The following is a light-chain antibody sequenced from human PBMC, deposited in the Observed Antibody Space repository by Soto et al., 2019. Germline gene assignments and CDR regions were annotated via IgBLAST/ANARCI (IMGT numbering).Light chain of an antibody. CDR1: QSISNH. CDR3: QQSYSSPPT. Sequence: DMQMTQSPSSLSASVEDRVIITCRASQSISNHLNWYQQKPGKAPKLLIFAASSLQSGLPSRFSGSRSGPDFTLTISSLQPEEFATYYCQQSYSSPPTFGQGTKVDIK. V-gene: IGKV1-39*01. CDR2: AAS. J-gene: IGKJ1*01.